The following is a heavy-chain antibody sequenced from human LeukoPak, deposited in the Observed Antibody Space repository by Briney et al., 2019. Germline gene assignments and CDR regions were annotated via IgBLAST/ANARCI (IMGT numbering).Heavy chain of an antibody. CDR3: VSRGGATDY. D-gene: IGHD3-16*01. Sequence: PGGSLRLSCAASGFIFSTYGFHWVRQAPGEGLEWVAVISYDGSDADYADSVKGRFTISRDNSKNTLYLQMNSLRVEHVAVDYCVSRGGATDYWGRGRLVTVSS. CDR2: ISYDGSDA. J-gene: IGHJ4*02. CDR1: GFIFSTYG. V-gene: IGHV3-30*03.